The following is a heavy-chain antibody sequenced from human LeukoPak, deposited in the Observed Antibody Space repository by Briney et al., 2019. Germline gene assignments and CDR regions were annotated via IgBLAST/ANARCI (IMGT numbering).Heavy chain of an antibody. CDR2: INPSCGST. D-gene: IGHD3-16*01. J-gene: IGHJ5*02. CDR3: ARETLHNWFDP. V-gene: IGHV1-46*01. CDR1: GYTFTSYY. Sequence: ASVKVSCKACGYTFTSYYMHWVRQAPGQGLEWMGIINPSCGSTSYAQKFQGRVTMTRDTSTSTVYMKLSSLRSEDTAVYYCARETLHNWFDPWGQGTLVTVSS.